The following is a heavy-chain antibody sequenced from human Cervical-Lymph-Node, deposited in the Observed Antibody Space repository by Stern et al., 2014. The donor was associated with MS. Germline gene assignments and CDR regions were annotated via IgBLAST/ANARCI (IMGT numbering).Heavy chain of an antibody. CDR3: ARSDRLWGSFDY. CDR1: GASISTVGFS. J-gene: IGHJ4*02. D-gene: IGHD3-16*01. CDR2: ISYIGST. V-gene: IGHV4-31*03. Sequence: VQLEESGPGLVKPSQTLCLTCTVSGASISTVGFSWSWIRQHPGKGLEWIAYISYIGSTYYNPSLKSRVSIAADTSKNQFSLNLTSVTAADTALYYCARSDRLWGSFDYWGQGTLVAVSS.